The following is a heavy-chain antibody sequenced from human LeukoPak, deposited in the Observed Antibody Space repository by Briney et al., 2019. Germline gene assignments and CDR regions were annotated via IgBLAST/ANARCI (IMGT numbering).Heavy chain of an antibody. V-gene: IGHV4-61*02. J-gene: IGHJ6*03. CDR3: ARGSVYGGYGQGYYYYYMDV. D-gene: IGHD5-12*01. CDR2: IYTSGST. Sequence: PSQTLSLTCTVSGGSISSGSYYWSWLQQPAGKGLEWIGRIYTSGSTKYNPSLKSRITISVDTSKNQFSLKLSSVTAADTAVYYCARGSVYGGYGQGYYYYYMDVWGKGTTVTVSS. CDR1: GGSISSGSYY.